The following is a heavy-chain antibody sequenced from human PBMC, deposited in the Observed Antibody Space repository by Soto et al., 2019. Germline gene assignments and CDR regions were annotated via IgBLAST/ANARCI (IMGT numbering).Heavy chain of an antibody. J-gene: IGHJ3*02. Sequence: GGSLRLSCAASGFTFSSYAMHWVRQAPGKGLEWVAVISYDGSNKYNADSVKGRFTISRDNSKNTLYLQMNSLRAEDTAVYYCARDQGQWLSHLGYAFDIWGQGTMVTVSS. D-gene: IGHD6-19*01. CDR3: ARDQGQWLSHLGYAFDI. CDR1: GFTFSSYA. V-gene: IGHV3-30-3*01. CDR2: ISYDGSNK.